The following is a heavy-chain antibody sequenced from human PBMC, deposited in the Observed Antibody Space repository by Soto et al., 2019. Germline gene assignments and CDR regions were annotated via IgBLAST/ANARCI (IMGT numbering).Heavy chain of an antibody. D-gene: IGHD3-3*02. CDR2: IRTKANSYAT. J-gene: IGHJ6*02. CDR1: GFTFRGSA. CDR3: TGXXLAXXXXXXXHTDYYYYGMDV. Sequence: EVQLVESGGGLVQPGASLKLSCAASGFTFRGSAMHWVRQASGKGLEWVGRIRTKANSYATAYAASVQGRFTISRDDSKSTAYLQMNSLKTEDTAVYYCTGXXLAXXXXXXXHTDYYYYGMDVWGPGTAVTVSS. V-gene: IGHV3-73*02.